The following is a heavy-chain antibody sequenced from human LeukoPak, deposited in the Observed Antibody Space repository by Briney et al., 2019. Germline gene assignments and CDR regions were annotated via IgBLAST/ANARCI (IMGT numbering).Heavy chain of an antibody. V-gene: IGHV4-59*01. CDR2: IYYSGST. J-gene: IGHJ4*02. D-gene: IGHD5-24*01. CDR1: GGSISYYY. CDR3: ARGWLQFDY. Sequence: SETLSLTCTVSGGSISYYYWSWIRQPPGKGLEWIGYIYYSGSTNYNPSLKSRVTISVDTSKNQFSLKLSSVTAADTAVYYCARGWLQFDYWGQGTLVTVSS.